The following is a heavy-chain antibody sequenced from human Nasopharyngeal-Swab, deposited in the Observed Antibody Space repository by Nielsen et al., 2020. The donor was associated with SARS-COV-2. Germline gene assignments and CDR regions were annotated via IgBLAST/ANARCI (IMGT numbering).Heavy chain of an antibody. D-gene: IGHD5-18*01. CDR3: ARGDSYGASWYFDL. J-gene: IGHJ2*01. Sequence: SVKVSCKASGGTFSSYAISWVRQAPGQGLEWMGRIIPILGIANYAQKFQGRVTITADKSTSTAYMELSSLRSEDTAVYYCARGDSYGASWYFDLWGCGTLVTVSS. CDR2: IIPILGIA. V-gene: IGHV1-69*04. CDR1: GGTFSSYA.